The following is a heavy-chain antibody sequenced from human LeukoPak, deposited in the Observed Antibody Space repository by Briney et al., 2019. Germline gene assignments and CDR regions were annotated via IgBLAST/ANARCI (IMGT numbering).Heavy chain of an antibody. D-gene: IGHD3-22*01. V-gene: IGHV3-74*01. Sequence: PGGSLRLSCAASGFTFSSYWMHWVRQAPGKGLVWVSRIKSDGNTNYADSVKGRFTISRDNAKNTVSLQMNSLRAEDTGVYYCARAPSESGGYYPENFRHWGQGTLVTVSS. CDR1: GFTFSSYW. CDR3: ARAPSESGGYYPENFRH. J-gene: IGHJ1*01. CDR2: IKSDGNT.